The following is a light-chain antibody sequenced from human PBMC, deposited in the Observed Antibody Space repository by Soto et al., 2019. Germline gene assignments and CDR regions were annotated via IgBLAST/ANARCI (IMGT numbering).Light chain of an antibody. CDR3: LQDQSYWT. CDR1: QSISRQ. J-gene: IGKJ1*01. V-gene: IGKV1-5*03. CDR2: QAS. Sequence: DIQMTQSPSTLSASVGDSVSITCRASQSISRQLAWYQQKPGKAPNLLIYQASNLETGVPSRFTGSGSGTEFTLTIGSLQPDDLATYYCLQDQSYWTFGQGTKVEVK.